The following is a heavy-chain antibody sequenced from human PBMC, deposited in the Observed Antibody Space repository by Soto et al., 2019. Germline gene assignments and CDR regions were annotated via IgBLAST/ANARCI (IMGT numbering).Heavy chain of an antibody. J-gene: IGHJ5*02. CDR3: ARGYCTTTICDPWFDP. Sequence: PGDSLKTSCTAFGHSFASDLIAWVCHTPGKGLEWMGIIYPGDSDTRYSPSFQGQVTISADKSVTTAYLQWTSLKASDTDMYYCARGYCTTTICDPWFDPWGQGTLVTVSS. V-gene: IGHV5-51*01. CDR2: IYPGDSDT. D-gene: IGHD2-2*01. CDR1: GHSFASDL.